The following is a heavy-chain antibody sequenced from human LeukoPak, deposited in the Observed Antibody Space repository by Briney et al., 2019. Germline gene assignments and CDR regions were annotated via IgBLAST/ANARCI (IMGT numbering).Heavy chain of an antibody. CDR3: ARDQGDYVGSYYFDY. D-gene: IGHD4-17*01. V-gene: IGHV4-4*02. CDR1: GGSISSSNW. Sequence: PSETLSLTCAVYGGSISSSNWWSWVRQPPGKGLEWIGEIYHSGSTNYNPSLKSRVTISVDKSKNQFSLKLSSVTAADTAVYYCARDQGDYVGSYYFDYWGQGTLVTVSS. CDR2: IYHSGST. J-gene: IGHJ4*02.